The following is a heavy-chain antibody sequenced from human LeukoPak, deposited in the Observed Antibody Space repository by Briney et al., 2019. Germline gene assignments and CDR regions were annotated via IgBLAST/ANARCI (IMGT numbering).Heavy chain of an antibody. CDR1: GYTFTSYY. CDR2: INPSGGST. D-gene: IGHD4-17*01. CDR3: ARDRLYYGDYVGYFDY. V-gene: IGHV1-46*01. Sequence: ASVKVSCKASGYTFTSYYMHWVRQAPGQGLEWMGIINPSGGSTSYAQKFQGRVTMTRDTSTSTVCMELSSLRSEDTAVYYCARDRLYYGDYVGYFDYWGQGTLVTVSS. J-gene: IGHJ4*02.